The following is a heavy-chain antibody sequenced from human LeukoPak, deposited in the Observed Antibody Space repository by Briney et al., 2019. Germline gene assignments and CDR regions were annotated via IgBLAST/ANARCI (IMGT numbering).Heavy chain of an antibody. Sequence: GGSLRLSCAASGFTFSSYAMSWVRQAPGKGLEWVSAISGSGGSTYYADSVKGRFTISRDNAKNSLYLQMNSLRAEDTAVYYCASGEGSEYVQAAGLWGQGTMVTVS. V-gene: IGHV3-23*01. CDR1: GFTFSSYA. CDR3: ASGEGSEYVQAAGL. D-gene: IGHD4-17*01. J-gene: IGHJ3*01. CDR2: ISGSGGST.